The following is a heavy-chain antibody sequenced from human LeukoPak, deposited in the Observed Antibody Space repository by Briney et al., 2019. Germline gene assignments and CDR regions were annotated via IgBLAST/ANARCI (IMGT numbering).Heavy chain of an antibody. V-gene: IGHV3-53*01. J-gene: IGHJ4*02. CDR3: ARGLAGGSGNYFYFDY. CDR2: IYSGGST. D-gene: IGHD3-10*01. Sequence: HPGGSLRLACAASGFTVSSNYMSWVRQAPGKGLEWVSIIYSGGSTYYADSVKGRFTISRDNSKNTLYLQMNSLRAEDTAAYYCARGLAGGSGNYFYFDYWGQGTLVTVSS. CDR1: GFTVSSNY.